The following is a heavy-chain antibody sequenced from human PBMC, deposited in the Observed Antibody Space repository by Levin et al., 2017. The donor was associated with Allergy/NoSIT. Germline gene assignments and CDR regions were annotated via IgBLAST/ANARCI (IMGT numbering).Heavy chain of an antibody. CDR3: ARAWHWGYYCDY. CDR1: GGSISSGGYS. Sequence: SQTLSLTCAVSGGSISSGGYSWSWIRQPPGKGLEWIGYIYHSGSTYYNPSLKSRVTISVDRSKNQFSLKLTSVTAADTAVYYCARAWHWGYYCDYWGQGTLVTVSS. J-gene: IGHJ4*02. D-gene: IGHD7-27*01. CDR2: IYHSGST. V-gene: IGHV4-30-2*01.